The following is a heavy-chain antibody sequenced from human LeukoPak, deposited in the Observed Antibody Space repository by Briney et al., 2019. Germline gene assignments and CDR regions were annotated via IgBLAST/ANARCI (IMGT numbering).Heavy chain of an antibody. CDR3: ARLVVAATPYYYYYYGMDV. V-gene: IGHV3-48*03. D-gene: IGHD2-15*01. Sequence: PGGSLRLSCAASGFTFSSYEMNWVRQAPGKGLEWVSYISSSGSTIYYADSVKGRFTISRDNSKNTVYLQMNSLRAEDTAVYYCARLVVAATPYYYYYYGMDVWGQGTTVTVSS. J-gene: IGHJ6*02. CDR2: ISSSGSTI. CDR1: GFTFSSYE.